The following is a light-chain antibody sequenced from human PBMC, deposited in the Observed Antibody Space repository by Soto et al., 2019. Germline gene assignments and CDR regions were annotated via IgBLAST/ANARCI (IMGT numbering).Light chain of an antibody. CDR1: STDVGIYNY. CDR3: SSYTTSRTYV. Sequence: QSALTQPASVSGSPGQSITISCSGTSTDVGIYNYVSWYQQHPGKAPKVMIYEVSNRPSGVSNRFSGSKSGDTASLTISGLQAEDEADYYCSSYTTSRTYVFGTGTKLTGL. CDR2: EVS. V-gene: IGLV2-14*01. J-gene: IGLJ1*01.